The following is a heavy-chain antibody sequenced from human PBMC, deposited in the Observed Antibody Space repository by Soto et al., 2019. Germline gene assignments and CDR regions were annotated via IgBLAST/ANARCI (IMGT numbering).Heavy chain of an antibody. D-gene: IGHD4-17*01. J-gene: IGHJ4*02. CDR3: ARRRASDYGGNHHPYYFDR. Sequence: PSETLSLTCTVSGASIITGNYFWAWIRQSPRWGLELIGSISYSERTYDNPSLQSRVTISIDASKNQFSLKLTSVTTADTAVYYCARRRASDYGGNHHPYYFDRWGQGALVTVSS. V-gene: IGHV4-39*01. CDR1: GASIITGNYF. CDR2: ISYSERT.